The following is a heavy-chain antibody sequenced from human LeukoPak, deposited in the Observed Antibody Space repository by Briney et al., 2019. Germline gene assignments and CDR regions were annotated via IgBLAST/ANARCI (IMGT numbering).Heavy chain of an antibody. V-gene: IGHV4-34*01. CDR1: GGSFSGYY. J-gene: IGHJ6*02. D-gene: IGHD6-13*01. CDR3: ARPSQAAAAGKNYYYYYGMDV. CDR2: INHSGST. Sequence: PSETLSLTCAVYGGSFSGYYWSWIRQPPGKGLEWIGEINHSGSTNYNPSLKSRVTISVDTSKKQFSLKLSSVTAADTAVYYCARPSQAAAAGKNYYYYYGMDVWGQGTTVTVSS.